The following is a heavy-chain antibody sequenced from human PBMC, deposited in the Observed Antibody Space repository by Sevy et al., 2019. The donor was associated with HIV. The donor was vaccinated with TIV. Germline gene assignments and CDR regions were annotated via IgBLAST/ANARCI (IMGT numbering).Heavy chain of an antibody. D-gene: IGHD3-10*01. Sequence: ASVKVSCKASGYTFTSYDINWVRQATGQGLEWMGWMNPNSGNTGYAQKFQGRVTMTRKTSISTAYMELSSLRSEDTAVYYCARGTKITMVRGVTSYGMDVWGQGTTVTVSS. CDR3: ARGTKITMVRGVTSYGMDV. CDR2: MNPNSGNT. V-gene: IGHV1-8*01. J-gene: IGHJ6*02. CDR1: GYTFTSYD.